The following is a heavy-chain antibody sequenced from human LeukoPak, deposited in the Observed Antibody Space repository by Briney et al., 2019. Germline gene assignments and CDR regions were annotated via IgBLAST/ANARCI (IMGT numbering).Heavy chain of an antibody. J-gene: IGHJ4*02. CDR2: FDPEDGET. D-gene: IGHD3-9*01. V-gene: IGHV1-24*01. CDR1: GYTLTELS. CDR3: ATPELRYFDWLSIDY. Sequence: ASVKVSCKVSGYTLTELSMHWVRQAPGEGLEWMGGFDPEDGETIYAQKFQGRVTMTEDTSTDTAYMELSSLRSEDTAVYYCATPELRYFDWLSIDYWGQGTLVTVSS.